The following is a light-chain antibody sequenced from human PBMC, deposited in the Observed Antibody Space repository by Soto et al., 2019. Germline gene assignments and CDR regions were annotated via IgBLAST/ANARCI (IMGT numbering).Light chain of an antibody. J-gene: IGKJ5*01. V-gene: IGKV1-12*01. CDR3: QQANSFPLT. Sequence: DIQMTQSPSTLCASVRDRVTIPCRASQSISTRLAWYQQKTGKDPKLIIYAASSLQSGVPSRFSGSGSGTDLTLTISSLQPEDVATYYCQQANSFPLTLGQGTRLEIK. CDR1: QSISTR. CDR2: AAS.